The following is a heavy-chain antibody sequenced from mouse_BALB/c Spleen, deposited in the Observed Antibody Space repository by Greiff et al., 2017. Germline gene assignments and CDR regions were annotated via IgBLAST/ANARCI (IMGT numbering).Heavy chain of an antibody. D-gene: IGHD2-10*01. CDR3: ARSAYYGNSPSW. J-gene: IGHJ3*02. CDR1: GYTFTSYV. CDR2: INPYNDGT. V-gene: IGHV1-14*01. Sequence: EVKLVESGPELVKPGASVKMSCKASGYTFTSYVMHWVKQKPGQGLEWIGYINPYNDGTKYNEKFKGKATLTSDKSSSTAYMELSSLTSEDSAVYYCARSAYYGNSPSWWGQGTLVTVSA.